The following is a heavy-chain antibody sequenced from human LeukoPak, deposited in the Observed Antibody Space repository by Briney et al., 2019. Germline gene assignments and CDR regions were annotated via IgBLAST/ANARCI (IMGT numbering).Heavy chain of an antibody. J-gene: IGHJ4*02. CDR2: IYYSGST. CDR3: ARVDYGDYSKDFDY. Sequence: SETLSLTCTVSGGSIDIYYWNWIRQPPGKGLEWLGYIYYSGSTNYNPSLKSRVTMSVDTSKNQFSLKVNSMTAADTAVYYCARVDYGDYSKDFDYWGQGTLVTVSS. V-gene: IGHV4-59*12. CDR1: GGSIDIYY. D-gene: IGHD4-17*01.